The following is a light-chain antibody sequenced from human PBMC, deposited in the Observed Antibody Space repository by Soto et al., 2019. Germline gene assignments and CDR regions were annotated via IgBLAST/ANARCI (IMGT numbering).Light chain of an antibody. CDR3: QQYGSSWT. Sequence: EIVLTQSPGTLSLSPGERATLSCRASQSVSSSYLAWYQQKPGQAPRLLIYGASSRATGIPDRFSGSGSGTAFTLTISPLEPFDFAVYYCQQYGSSWTSGQGYKVDIK. V-gene: IGKV3-20*01. J-gene: IGKJ1*01. CDR2: GAS. CDR1: QSVSSSY.